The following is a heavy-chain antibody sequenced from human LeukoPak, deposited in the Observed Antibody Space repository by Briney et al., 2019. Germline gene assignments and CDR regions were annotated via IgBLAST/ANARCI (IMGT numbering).Heavy chain of an antibody. CDR3: ARGLDTYKSGVD. D-gene: IGHD1-26*01. J-gene: IGHJ4*02. Sequence: SETLSLTCGVYGGSFSDYYCTWIRQPPGKGLEWIGEIHPSGTTNYNPSLMSRVTMSLHTSKNQFSLKVTSVTAADTAVYFCARGLDTYKSGVDWGQGTLVTVSS. CDR1: GGSFSDYY. V-gene: IGHV4-34*01. CDR2: IHPSGTT.